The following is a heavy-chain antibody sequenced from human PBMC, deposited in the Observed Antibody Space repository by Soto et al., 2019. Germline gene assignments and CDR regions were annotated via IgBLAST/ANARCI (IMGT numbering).Heavy chain of an antibody. CDR2: ISAYNGNT. D-gene: IGHD3-22*01. CDR1: GYTFTSYG. J-gene: IGHJ5*02. V-gene: IGHV1-18*01. Sequence: ASVKVSCKASGYTFTSYGISWVRQAPGQGLEWMGWISAYNGNTNYAQKLQGRVTMTTDTSTSTAYMELRSLGSDDTAVYYCARDGTTGNYYDSSGSNWFDPWGQGTLVTVSS. CDR3: ARDGTTGNYYDSSGSNWFDP.